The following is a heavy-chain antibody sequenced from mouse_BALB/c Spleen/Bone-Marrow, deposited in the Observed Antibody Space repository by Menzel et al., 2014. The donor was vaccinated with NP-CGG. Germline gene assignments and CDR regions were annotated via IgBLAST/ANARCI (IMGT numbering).Heavy chain of an antibody. V-gene: IGHV7-3*02. CDR2: IRNKGKGYIT. Sequence: EVMLVESGGGLVQPGGSLRLSCATSGFTFTDYYMSWVRQPPGKALEWLGFIRNKGKGYITEYSASVKGRSTISRDNSQSILYLQMNTLGAEDSATYYCARDENVGIYWYFDVWGAGTTVTVSS. J-gene: IGHJ1*01. CDR3: ARDENVGIYWYFDV. CDR1: GFTFTDYY.